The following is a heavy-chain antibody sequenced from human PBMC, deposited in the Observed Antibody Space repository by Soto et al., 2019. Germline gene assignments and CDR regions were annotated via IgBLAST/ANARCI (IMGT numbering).Heavy chain of an antibody. V-gene: IGHV1-2*02. J-gene: IGHJ4*02. Sequence: ASVKVSCKASGYTFTGYYMHWVRQAPGQGLEWMGWINPNSGGTNYAQKFQGRVTMTRDTSISTAYMELSRLRSDETAVYYCARGQLKVQLERGATAYWGQGTLVTVSS. CDR3: ARGQLKVQLERGATAY. CDR2: INPNSGGT. D-gene: IGHD1-1*01. CDR1: GYTFTGYY.